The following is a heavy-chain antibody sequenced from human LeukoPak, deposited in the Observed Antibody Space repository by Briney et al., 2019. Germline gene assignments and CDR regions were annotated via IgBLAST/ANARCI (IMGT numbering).Heavy chain of an antibody. V-gene: IGHV3-23*01. Sequence: TGGSLRLSCAASGLTFSSYAMSWVRQAPGKGLEWVSAISGSGGSTYYADSVKGRFTISRDNSKNTLYLQMNSLRAEDTAVYYCAKDRGSTSMTTYYYYYYMDVWGKGTTVTVSS. CDR2: ISGSGGST. D-gene: IGHD2-2*01. CDR1: GLTFSSYA. CDR3: AKDRGSTSMTTYYYYYYMDV. J-gene: IGHJ6*03.